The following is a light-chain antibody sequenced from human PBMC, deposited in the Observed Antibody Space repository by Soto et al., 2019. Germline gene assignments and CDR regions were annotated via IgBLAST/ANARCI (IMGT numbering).Light chain of an antibody. Sequence: EIVMTQSPGPLSLSPGERATLSCRASQSVSGNYLAWYQQRPGQPPSLLIYGTSSRAPGIPDRFSGAGSGTDFTLTISRLEPEDFAVYYSHQTRRSPTFGQGTRLEIK. V-gene: IGKV3-20*01. CDR1: QSVSGNY. CDR3: HQTRRSPT. CDR2: GTS. J-gene: IGKJ5*01.